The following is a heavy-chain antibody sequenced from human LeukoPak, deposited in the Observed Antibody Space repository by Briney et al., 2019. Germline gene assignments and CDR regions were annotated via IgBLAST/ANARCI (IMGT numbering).Heavy chain of an antibody. CDR2: IYNGGTT. J-gene: IGHJ4*02. Sequence: SETLSLTCSASSGSLSTYSWTWVRQSPGKRLEWIGSIYNGGTTNYNPSLKSRATISPDTAKNQFSLRLRSVTAADTAIYYCARDTTVASGMQYWGQGTLVSVSS. CDR1: SGSLSTYS. CDR3: ARDTTVASGMQY. D-gene: IGHD5-12*01. V-gene: IGHV4-59*01.